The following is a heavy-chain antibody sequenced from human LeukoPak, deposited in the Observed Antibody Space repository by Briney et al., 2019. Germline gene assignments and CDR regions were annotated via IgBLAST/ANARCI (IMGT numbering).Heavy chain of an antibody. D-gene: IGHD3-22*01. V-gene: IGHV4-34*01. CDR1: GGSFSGYY. CDR3: ARGLYHDSSGYYYESGYYFDY. Sequence: SETLSLTCAVYGGSFSGYYWSWIRQPPGKGLEWIGENNHSGSTNYNPSLKSRVTISVDKSKNQFSLKLSSVTAADTAVYYCARGLYHDSSGYYYESGYYFDYWGQGTLVTVSS. CDR2: NNHSGST. J-gene: IGHJ4*02.